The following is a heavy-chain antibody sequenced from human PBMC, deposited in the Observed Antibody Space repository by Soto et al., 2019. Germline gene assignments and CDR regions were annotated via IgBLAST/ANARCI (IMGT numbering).Heavy chain of an antibody. V-gene: IGHV4-30-2*01. CDR2: IYHSGST. D-gene: IGHD2-21*01. Sequence: LQLQESGSGLVKPSQTLSLTCAVSDGSISSGECSWSWIRKPPGKGLEWIGYIYHSGSTYYNPSLKSRVTISVDRSKNQFSLKLSSVTAADTAVYYCARYYWGLDYWGQGTLVTVSS. CDR3: ARYYWGLDY. J-gene: IGHJ4*02. CDR1: DGSISSGECS.